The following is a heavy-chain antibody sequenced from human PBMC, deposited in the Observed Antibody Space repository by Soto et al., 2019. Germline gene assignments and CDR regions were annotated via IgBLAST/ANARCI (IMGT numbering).Heavy chain of an antibody. V-gene: IGHV4-61*01. Sequence: QVQLQESGPGLVRPSETLSLTCTVSGGSVTTGSSNWSWIRRPPGKGLEWIGNIFFTGITHYNPSLNNRVTMSVDTSKNQFSLTVTSVTAADTAVYYCARDGHGMDVWGQGTTVTVSS. CDR3: ARDGHGMDV. CDR1: GGSVTTGSSN. CDR2: IFFTGIT. J-gene: IGHJ6*02.